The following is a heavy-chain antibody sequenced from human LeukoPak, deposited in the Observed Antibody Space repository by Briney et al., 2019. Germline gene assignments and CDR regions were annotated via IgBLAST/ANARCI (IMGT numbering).Heavy chain of an antibody. CDR3: ARSDSGGYYNEY. CDR2: IYYSGST. D-gene: IGHD3-22*01. Sequence: SETLYLTCNMSGGSIGKYYWSWIRQSPGGGLEGIGNIYYSGSTNYNPSLESRVTISVDTSKNEFSLKMSSVTTADTAVYYCARSDSGGYYNEYWGQGALVTVSA. J-gene: IGHJ4*02. V-gene: IGHV4-59*01. CDR1: GGSIGKYY.